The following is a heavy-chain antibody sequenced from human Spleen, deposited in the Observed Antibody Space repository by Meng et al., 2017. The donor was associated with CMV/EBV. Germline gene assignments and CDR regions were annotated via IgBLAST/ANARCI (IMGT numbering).Heavy chain of an antibody. Sequence: GESLKISCAASGFTFSSYAMSWVRQAPGKGLEWVSAISGSGGSTYYADSVKGRFTISRDNAKNTLYLQMNSLRAEDTAVYYCVRDLADQLQNYYYYYGMDVWGQGTTVTVSS. CDR3: VRDLADQLQNYYYYYGMDV. CDR1: GFTFSSYA. D-gene: IGHD2-2*01. J-gene: IGHJ6*02. V-gene: IGHV3-23*01. CDR2: ISGSGGST.